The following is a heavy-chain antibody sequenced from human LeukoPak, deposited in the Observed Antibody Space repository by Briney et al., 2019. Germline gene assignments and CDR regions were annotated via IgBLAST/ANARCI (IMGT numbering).Heavy chain of an antibody. CDR2: MNPNSGNT. CDR1: GYTFTSYD. Sequence: ASVKVSCKASGYTFTSYDFNWVRQATGQGLEWMGWMNPNSGNTGYAQKFQGRVTMTRNTSISTAYMELSSLRSEDTAVYYCAREDRGVLIVDYWGQGTLVTVSS. CDR3: AREDRGVLIVDY. J-gene: IGHJ4*02. V-gene: IGHV1-8*01. D-gene: IGHD3-10*01.